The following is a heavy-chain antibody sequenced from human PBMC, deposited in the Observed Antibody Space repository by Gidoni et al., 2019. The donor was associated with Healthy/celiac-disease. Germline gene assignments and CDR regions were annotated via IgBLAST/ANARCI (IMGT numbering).Heavy chain of an antibody. CDR1: GFTFSDYY. CDR3: ARGNDFWSGYYTY. V-gene: IGHV3-11*06. Sequence: QVQLVESGGGLVKPGGSLRLSCAASGFTFSDYYMSWIRQAPGKGLEGVSYISSSSSYTNYADSVKGRFTISRDNAKNSLYLQMNSLRAEDTAVYYCARGNDFWSGYYTYWGQGTLVTVSS. CDR2: ISSSSSYT. J-gene: IGHJ4*02. D-gene: IGHD3-3*01.